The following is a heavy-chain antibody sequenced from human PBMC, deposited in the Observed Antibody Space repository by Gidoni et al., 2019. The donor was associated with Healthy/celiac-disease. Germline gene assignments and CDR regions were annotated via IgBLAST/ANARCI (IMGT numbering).Heavy chain of an antibody. Sequence: EVQLVESGGGLVKPGGSLRLPCAASGFTFSSYSMHWVRQAPGKGLEWVSSISSSSSYIYYADSVKGRFTISRDNAKNSLYLQMNSLRAEDTAVYYCARDYYYDSSGYYTKYGMDVWGQGTTVTVSS. J-gene: IGHJ6*02. CDR1: GFTFSSYS. CDR3: ARDYYYDSSGYYTKYGMDV. V-gene: IGHV3-21*01. CDR2: ISSSSSYI. D-gene: IGHD3-22*01.